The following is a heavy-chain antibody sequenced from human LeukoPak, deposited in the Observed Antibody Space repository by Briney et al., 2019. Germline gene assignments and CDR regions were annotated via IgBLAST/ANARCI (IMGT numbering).Heavy chain of an antibody. J-gene: IGHJ4*02. Sequence: GGSLRLSCAASGFTFSDHHMDWVRQAPGKGLEWIGRSKNKDYAYSTVYAASVKGRFTFSRDDPKNSLYLQMNSLTTEDTAVYYGTRIFYYGTRVYYPDFWCQGTLVTVSS. CDR3: TRIFYYGTRVYYPDF. CDR1: GFTFSDHH. CDR2: SKNKDYAYST. V-gene: IGHV3-72*01. D-gene: IGHD1-7*01.